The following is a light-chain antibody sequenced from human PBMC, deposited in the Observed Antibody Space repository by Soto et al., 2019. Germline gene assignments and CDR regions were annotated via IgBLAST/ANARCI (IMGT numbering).Light chain of an antibody. CDR1: NSDVGGYNY. CDR3: SSYTIRRTSYD. J-gene: IGLJ1*01. Sequence: PALAQPASVSGSPRQSITIPCTRTNSDVGGYNYVCWYQQHPGTSPKLLIYEVSNRPSGVSSRFSCSKCWYSASMTISRLQAEDEAAYYCSSYTIRRTSYDFGTGSKV. CDR2: EVS. V-gene: IGLV2-14*01.